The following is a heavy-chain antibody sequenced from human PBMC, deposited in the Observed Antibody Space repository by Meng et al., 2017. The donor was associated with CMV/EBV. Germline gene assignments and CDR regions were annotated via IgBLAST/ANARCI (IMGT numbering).Heavy chain of an antibody. J-gene: IGHJ3*02. D-gene: IGHD3-22*01. CDR1: GFTFSSYS. Sequence: GESLKISCAASGFTFSSYSMNWVRQAPGKGLEWVSSISSSSSYIYYADSVKGRFTISRDNAKNSLYLQMNSLRAEDTAVYYRARVGRTSQTMIVVVPKGSGAFDIWGQGTMVTVSS. CDR3: ARVGRTSQTMIVVVPKGSGAFDI. V-gene: IGHV3-21*01. CDR2: ISSSSSYI.